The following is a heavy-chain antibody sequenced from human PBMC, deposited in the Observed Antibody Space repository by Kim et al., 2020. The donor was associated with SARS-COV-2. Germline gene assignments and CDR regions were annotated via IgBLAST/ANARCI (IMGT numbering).Heavy chain of an antibody. Sequence: GGSLRLSCAASGFTFSSYSMNWVRQAPGKGLEWVSYISSSSSTIYYADSVKGRFTISRDNAKNSLYLQMNSLRDEDTAVYYCARDIVATTSYYYYGMDVWGQGATVTLS. V-gene: IGHV3-48*02. CDR3: ARDIVATTSYYYYGMDV. CDR1: GFTFSSYS. D-gene: IGHD5-12*01. CDR2: ISSSSSTI. J-gene: IGHJ6*02.